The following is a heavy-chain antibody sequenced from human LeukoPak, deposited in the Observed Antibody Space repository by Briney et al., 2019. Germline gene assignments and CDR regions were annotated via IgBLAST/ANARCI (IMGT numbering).Heavy chain of an antibody. V-gene: IGHV4-39*07. CDR2: IYYSGST. J-gene: IGHJ6*03. Sequence: SETLSLTCTVSGGSISSSSYYWGWIRQPPGKGLEWIGSIYYSGSTYYNPSLKSRVTISVDTSKNQFSLKLSSVTAADTAVYYCARGNRPLWLRLRSHYYYYMDVWGKGTTVTVSS. D-gene: IGHD5-12*01. CDR3: ARGNRPLWLRLRSHYYYYMDV. CDR1: GGSISSSSYY.